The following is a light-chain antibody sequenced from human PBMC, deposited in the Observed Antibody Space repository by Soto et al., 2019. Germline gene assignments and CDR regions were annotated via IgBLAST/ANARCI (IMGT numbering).Light chain of an antibody. CDR1: QSVSSSY. CDR3: QQYGSSPLT. CDR2: GAS. J-gene: IGKJ1*01. Sequence: EIVLTHSPVTLSFSPGERATLSFRASQSVSSSYLAWYQQKPGQAPRLLIYGASSRATGIPDRFSGSGSGTDFTLTISRLEPEDFAVYYCQQYGSSPLTFGQGTKVDIK. V-gene: IGKV3-20*01.